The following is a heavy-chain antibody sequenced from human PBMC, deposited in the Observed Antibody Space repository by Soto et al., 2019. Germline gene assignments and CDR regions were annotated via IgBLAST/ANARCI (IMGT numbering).Heavy chain of an antibody. D-gene: IGHD6-6*01. V-gene: IGHV4-61*01. CDR1: GGSVSSGSYY. CDR2: IYYSGST. Sequence: ETLALTCTVSGGSVSSGSYYWGWIRQPPGKGLEWIGYIYYSGSTNYNPSLKSRVTISVDTSKNQFSLKLSSVTAADTAVYYCARGVFIAARYYYYGMDVWGQGTTVTVSS. J-gene: IGHJ6*02. CDR3: ARGVFIAARYYYYGMDV.